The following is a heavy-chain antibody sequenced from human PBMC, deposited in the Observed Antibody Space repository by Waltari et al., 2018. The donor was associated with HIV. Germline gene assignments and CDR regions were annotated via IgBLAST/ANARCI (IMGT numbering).Heavy chain of an antibody. CDR3: TVGKSSGYY. CDR1: GVSFSDVW. Sequence: EVQLVESGGGLVKPGGSLRLSCAASGVSFSDVWLNWVRQAPGQGLEWVGQIKSKTEGWTTDYAAPVKGRFTISRDDSNNMLFLEMNSLNTDDTASYYCTVGKSSGYYWGQGTLVTVSS. CDR2: IKSKTEGWTT. D-gene: IGHD3-22*01. J-gene: IGHJ4*02. V-gene: IGHV3-15*01.